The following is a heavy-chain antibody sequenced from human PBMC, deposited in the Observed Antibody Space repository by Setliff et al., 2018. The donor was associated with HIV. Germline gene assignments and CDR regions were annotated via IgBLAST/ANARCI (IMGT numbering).Heavy chain of an antibody. CDR1: GGSLTGYF. V-gene: IGHV4-34*01. Sequence: LETLSLTCAVYGGSLTGYFWTWIRQSPGKGLEWVGQVNRDGITYYNPSLKSRVTISVDTSQNQFSLKLSSVTAADTAIYYCARRIYGNNPYFDYWSQGTLVTVSS. J-gene: IGHJ4*02. D-gene: IGHD4-17*01. CDR3: ARRIYGNNPYFDY. CDR2: VNRDGIT.